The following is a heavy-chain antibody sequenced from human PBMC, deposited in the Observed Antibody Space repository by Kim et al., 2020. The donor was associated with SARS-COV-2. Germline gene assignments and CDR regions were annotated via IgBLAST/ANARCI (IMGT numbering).Heavy chain of an antibody. CDR3: AKGENDSSGWFAPFDY. D-gene: IGHD6-19*01. V-gene: IGHV3-30*18. Sequence: GGSLRLSCAASGFTFSSYGMHWVRQAPGKGLEWVAVISYDGSNKYYADSVKGRFTISRDNSKNTLYLQMNSLRAEDTAVYYCAKGENDSSGWFAPFDYWG. CDR2: ISYDGSNK. J-gene: IGHJ4*01. CDR1: GFTFSSYG.